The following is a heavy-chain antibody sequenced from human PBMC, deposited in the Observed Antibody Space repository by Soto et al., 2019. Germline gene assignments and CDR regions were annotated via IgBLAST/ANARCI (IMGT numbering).Heavy chain of an antibody. J-gene: IGHJ5*02. D-gene: IGHD3-3*01. CDR3: ARQGVDYDFWSGYTARWFDP. CDR1: GGSISSSSYY. V-gene: IGHV4-39*01. Sequence: SETLSLTCTVSGGSISSSSYYWGWIRQPPGKGLEWIGSIYYSGSTYYNPSLKSRVTISVDTSKNQFSLKLSSVTAADTAVYYCARQGVDYDFWSGYTARWFDPWGQGT. CDR2: IYYSGST.